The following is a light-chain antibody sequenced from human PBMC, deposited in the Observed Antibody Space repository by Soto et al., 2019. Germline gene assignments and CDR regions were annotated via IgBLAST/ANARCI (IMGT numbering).Light chain of an antibody. CDR3: QQRNSWPLT. CDR1: QNVGGY. V-gene: IGKV3-11*01. CDR2: DDS. J-gene: IGKJ4*01. Sequence: EIVLTQSPATLSLSPGERATLSCRASQNVGGYLAWYQQKPGQAPRLLISDDSNRAAGIPARFSGIGSGTVFTLTIGSLEPEDFAVYYCQQRNSWPLTFGGGTKVEIK.